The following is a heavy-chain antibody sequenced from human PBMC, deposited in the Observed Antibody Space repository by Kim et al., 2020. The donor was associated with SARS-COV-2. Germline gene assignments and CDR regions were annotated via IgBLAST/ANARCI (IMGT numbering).Heavy chain of an antibody. V-gene: IGHV3-43*01. CDR2: T. J-gene: IGHJ5*02. D-gene: IGHD6-19*01. Sequence: TYYEDSVKGRFTISRDNSKNSLYLQMNSLRTEDTALYYCAKDRSSGWYRWGQGTLVTVSS. CDR3: AKDRSSGWYR.